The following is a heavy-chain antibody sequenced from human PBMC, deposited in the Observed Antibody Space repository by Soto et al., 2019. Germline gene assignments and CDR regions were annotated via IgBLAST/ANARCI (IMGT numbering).Heavy chain of an antibody. CDR1: GFTFGAYS. D-gene: IGHD7-27*01. Sequence: EVQLVESGGGLVKPGESLRLSCAASGFTFGAYSLSWVRQAPGKGLEWVSSIDPSTTYIHYADSVEGRFTISRDNAKSSLYLQIISLRVEDTAVYYCARDCLTGYPREAFDYWGQGTLVTVSS. CDR2: IDPSTTYI. J-gene: IGHJ4*02. V-gene: IGHV3-21*01. CDR3: ARDCLTGYPREAFDY.